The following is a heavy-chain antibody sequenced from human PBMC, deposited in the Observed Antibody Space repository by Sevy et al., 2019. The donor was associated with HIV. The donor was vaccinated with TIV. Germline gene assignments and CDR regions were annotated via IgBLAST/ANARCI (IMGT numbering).Heavy chain of an antibody. CDR3: ARGGPIXHQLXYXXX. V-gene: IGHV4-59*01. J-gene: IGHJ4*01. CDR2: IYYTGSS. CDR1: GVSISPYY. Sequence: SETLSLTCTVSGVSISPYYWTWVRQPPGKGLEWIXYIYYTGSSDHNSSLKSRVTTSVDTSKNQFSLRLTSVTAADTAIYYCARGGPIXHQLXYXXXXGXGTLVTVSS. D-gene: IGHD2-2*01.